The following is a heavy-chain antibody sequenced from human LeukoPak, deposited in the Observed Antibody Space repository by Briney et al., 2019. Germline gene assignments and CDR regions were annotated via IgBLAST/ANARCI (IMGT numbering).Heavy chain of an antibody. D-gene: IGHD1-7*01. V-gene: IGHV3-23*01. J-gene: IGHJ3*02. Sequence: GGSLRLSCAASGFTFSSYAISWVRQAPGKGLEWVSAISGSGSNTCYPGSVKGRFTISRDNSRNTLYLQMNSLRAEDTAVHYCARELKIEALATVGFEIWGQGTLVTVSS. CDR1: GFTFSSYA. CDR2: ISGSGSNT. CDR3: ARELKIEALATVGFEI.